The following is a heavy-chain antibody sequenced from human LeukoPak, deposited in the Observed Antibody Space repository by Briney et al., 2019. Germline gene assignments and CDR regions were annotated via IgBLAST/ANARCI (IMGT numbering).Heavy chain of an antibody. J-gene: IGHJ4*02. CDR1: GFTFSSYA. D-gene: IGHD3-10*01. Sequence: GGSLRLSCAASGFTFSSYAMHWVRQAPGKGLEYVSAISSNGGSTYYANSVKGRFTISRDNSKNTLYLQMGSLRAEDMAVYYCARVALWFGEIFGGYFDYWGQGTLVTVSS. CDR3: ARVALWFGEIFGGYFDY. CDR2: ISSNGGST. V-gene: IGHV3-64*01.